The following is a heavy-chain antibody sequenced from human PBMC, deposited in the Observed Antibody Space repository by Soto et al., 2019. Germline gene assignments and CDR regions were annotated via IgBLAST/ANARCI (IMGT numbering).Heavy chain of an antibody. J-gene: IGHJ6*02. CDR1: GGTFSSYA. CDR2: IIPIFGTA. Sequence: SSVKVSCKASGGTFSSYAISWVRQAPGQGLEWMGGIIPIFGTANYAQKFQGRVTITADKSTSTAYMELSSLRSEDTAVYYCARDWGTYYDFWSGSAMDVWGQGTTVTVSS. D-gene: IGHD3-3*01. V-gene: IGHV1-69*06. CDR3: ARDWGTYYDFWSGSAMDV.